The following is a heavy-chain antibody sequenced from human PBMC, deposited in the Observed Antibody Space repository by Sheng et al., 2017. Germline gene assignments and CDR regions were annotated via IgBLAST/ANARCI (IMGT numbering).Heavy chain of an antibody. CDR3: AKDSGNRVLRFLEWPGYFDY. V-gene: IGHV3-30*02. Sequence: QVQLVESGGGVVQPGGSLRLSCAASGFTFSSYGMHWVRQAPGKGLEWVAFIRYDGSNKYYADSVKGRFTISRDNSKNTLYLQMNSLRAEDTAVYYCAKDSGNRVLRFLEWPGYFDYWGQGTLVTVSS. D-gene: IGHD3-3*01. CDR2: IRYDGSNK. J-gene: IGHJ4*02. CDR1: GFTFSSYG.